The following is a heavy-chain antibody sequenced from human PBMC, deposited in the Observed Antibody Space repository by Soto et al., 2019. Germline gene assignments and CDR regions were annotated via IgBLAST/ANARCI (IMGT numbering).Heavy chain of an antibody. CDR3: ASKYCSSTSCYLGRFDY. J-gene: IGHJ4*02. CDR1: GGSVSNYY. D-gene: IGHD2-2*01. Sequence: SETLSLTCTVSGGSVSNYYWSWIRQPPGKGLEWIGYMYHSGSSNYNPSLKSRVTISVDTSKNQFSLKLSSVTAADTAVYYCASKYCSSTSCYLGRFDYWGQGTLVTVSS. V-gene: IGHV4-4*08. CDR2: MYHSGSS.